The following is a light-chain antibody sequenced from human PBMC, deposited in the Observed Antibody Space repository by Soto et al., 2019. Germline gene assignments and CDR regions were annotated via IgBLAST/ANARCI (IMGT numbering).Light chain of an antibody. CDR3: QHYNDYSRV. CDR1: QSGDSW. CDR2: KAS. J-gene: IGKJ1*01. V-gene: IGKV1-5*03. Sequence: DIQMTQSPSTLSASIGDRVTITCRAIQSGDSWLAWYQQQLGKAPKLLIYKASSLQTGVPSRFSGSGSGTGVTLTISSLQLDDFATYYCQHYNDYSRVFGQGTNVEIK.